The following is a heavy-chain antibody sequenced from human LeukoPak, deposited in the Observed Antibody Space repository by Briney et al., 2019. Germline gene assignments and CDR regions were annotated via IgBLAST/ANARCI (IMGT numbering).Heavy chain of an antibody. D-gene: IGHD2-21*02. CDR2: ISFTGSYI. V-gene: IGHV3-21*01. J-gene: IGHJ3*01. CDR1: GFTFSRFS. CDR3: ARDLMAYCGGDCPNSAFDV. Sequence: AGGSLRLSCAASGFTFSRFSMNWVRQAPGKGLEWVSSISFTGSYIYYADSVKGRFAISRDNAKNSLFLQMNSLRVEDTAVYYCARDLMAYCGGDCPNSAFDVWDQGTMVTVFS.